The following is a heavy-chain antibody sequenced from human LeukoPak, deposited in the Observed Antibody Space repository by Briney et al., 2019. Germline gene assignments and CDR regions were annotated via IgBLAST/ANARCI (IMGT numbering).Heavy chain of an antibody. CDR3: ARSLYYYDSSGYHHDAFDI. Sequence: ASVKVSCKASGYTFTSYYMHWVRQAPGQGLEWMGWINPNSGGTNYAQKFQGRVTMTRDTSISTAYMELSRLRSDDTAVYYCARSLYYYDSSGYHHDAFDIWGQGTMVTVSS. J-gene: IGHJ3*02. CDR1: GYTFTSYY. V-gene: IGHV1-2*02. CDR2: INPNSGGT. D-gene: IGHD3-22*01.